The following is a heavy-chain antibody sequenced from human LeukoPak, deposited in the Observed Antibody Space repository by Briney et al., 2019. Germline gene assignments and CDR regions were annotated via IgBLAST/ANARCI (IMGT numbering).Heavy chain of an antibody. CDR1: GDSVSSNSAA. CDR2: TYYRSKWYN. D-gene: IGHD2-15*01. Sequence: SQTLSLTCAISGDSVSSNSAAWNWIRQSPSRGLEWLGRTYYRSKWYNDYAVSVKSRITINPDTSKSQFSLQLNSVTPEDTAVYYCARLYCSGGSCHPYPNWFDPWGQGTLVTVSS. V-gene: IGHV6-1*01. J-gene: IGHJ5*02. CDR3: ARLYCSGGSCHPYPNWFDP.